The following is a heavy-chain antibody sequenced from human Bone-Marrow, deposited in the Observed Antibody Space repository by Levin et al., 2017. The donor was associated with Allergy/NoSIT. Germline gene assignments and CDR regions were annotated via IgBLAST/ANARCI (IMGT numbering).Heavy chain of an antibody. Sequence: SQTLSLTCTVSGGSIRSGDEYWSWIRQPPGKGLEWIGYIYYSGTTFYNPSLKSRVTISVDTSKNQFSLKLSSVTAADTAVYFCARVGDYGDSPASFDYWGQGTLVTVSS. J-gene: IGHJ4*02. CDR3: ARVGDYGDSPASFDY. CDR2: IYYSGTT. CDR1: GGSIRSGDEY. V-gene: IGHV4-30-4*01. D-gene: IGHD4-17*01.